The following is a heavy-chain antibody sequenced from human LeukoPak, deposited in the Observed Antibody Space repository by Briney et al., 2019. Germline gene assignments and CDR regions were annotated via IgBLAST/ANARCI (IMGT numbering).Heavy chain of an antibody. CDR2: IWFDGSNK. D-gene: IGHD3-22*01. CDR1: GFTISRNG. Sequence: GGSLRLSCAAASGFTISRNGMHWVRQAPGKGLEWVALIWFDGSNKYYADSVKGRFTISRDNSKNTLYLQMNSLRAEDTAVYYCAKAMIVVVITSGFDYWGQGTLVTVSS. V-gene: IGHV3-30*02. CDR3: AKAMIVVVITSGFDY. J-gene: IGHJ4*02.